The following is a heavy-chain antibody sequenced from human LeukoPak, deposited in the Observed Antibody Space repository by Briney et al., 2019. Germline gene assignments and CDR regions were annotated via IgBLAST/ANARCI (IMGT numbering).Heavy chain of an antibody. CDR1: GGSISSGDYY. V-gene: IGHV4-30-4*01. D-gene: IGHD3-22*01. CDR2: IYYSGST. CDR3: ARDQYYYDSSAVGGFDY. J-gene: IGHJ4*02. Sequence: SQTLSLTCTVSGGSISSGDYYWSWIRQPPGKGLERIGYIYYSGSTYYNPSLKSRVTISVDTSKNQFSLKLSSVTAADTAVYYCARDQYYYDSSAVGGFDYWGQGTLVTVSS.